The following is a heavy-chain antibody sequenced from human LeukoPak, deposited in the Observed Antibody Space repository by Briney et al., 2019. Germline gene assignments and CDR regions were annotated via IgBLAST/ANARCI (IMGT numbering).Heavy chain of an antibody. D-gene: IGHD6-25*01. J-gene: IGHJ3*02. CDR2: IRGSDDTT. Sequence: GGSLRLSCAASGFTFSSYAMSWVRQAPGKGLEWVSSIRGSDDTTFYAESVKGRFTISRDNSKNTLFLEMNSLRAEDTAVYSCAKDRRSGTTPPDAFDMWGQGTVVTVSS. CDR1: GFTFSSYA. V-gene: IGHV3-23*01. CDR3: AKDRRSGTTPPDAFDM.